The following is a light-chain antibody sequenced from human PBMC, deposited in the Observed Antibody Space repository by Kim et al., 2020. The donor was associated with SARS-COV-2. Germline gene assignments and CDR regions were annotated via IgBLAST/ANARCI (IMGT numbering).Light chain of an antibody. Sequence: PVQTATITCSGYAFPDQFAHWYQQKPGQAPILVIFRDTERPSEISDRFSGSTSGTKATLTISGVQAEDEADYYCQSGDSSNAFWVFGGGTKLTVL. CDR3: QSGDSSNAFWV. CDR1: AFPDQF. V-gene: IGLV3-25*03. CDR2: RDT. J-gene: IGLJ3*02.